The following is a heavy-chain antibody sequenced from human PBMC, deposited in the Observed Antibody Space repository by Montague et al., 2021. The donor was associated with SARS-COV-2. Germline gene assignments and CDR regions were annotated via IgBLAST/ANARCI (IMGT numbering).Heavy chain of an antibody. CDR2: MSYSGSA. Sequence: SETLSLTCTVSGATISSDYWSWIRQSPGKGLEWIGYMSYSGSATYNPSLESRVAISRDTSKNQFSLTLIPATAADTAIYYCARASDPSNFVSTGYYGAFDVWGQGTTVIVSS. J-gene: IGHJ3*01. CDR1: GATISSDY. CDR3: ARASDPSNFVSTGYYGAFDV. V-gene: IGHV4-59*01. D-gene: IGHD3-22*01.